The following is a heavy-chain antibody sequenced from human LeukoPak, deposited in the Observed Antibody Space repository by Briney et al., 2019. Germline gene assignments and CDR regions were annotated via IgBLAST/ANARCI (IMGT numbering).Heavy chain of an antibody. V-gene: IGHV4-59*01. CDR3: ARPYCSGGSCYSGAFDI. CDR1: GGSISSYY. Sequence: TSETLSLTCTVSGGSISSYYWSWIRQPPGKGLEWIGYIYYSGCTSYNPSLKSRVTISVDTSKNQFSLKLSSVTAADTAVYYCARPYCSGGSCYSGAFDIWGQGTMVTVSS. J-gene: IGHJ3*02. CDR2: IYYSGCT. D-gene: IGHD2-15*01.